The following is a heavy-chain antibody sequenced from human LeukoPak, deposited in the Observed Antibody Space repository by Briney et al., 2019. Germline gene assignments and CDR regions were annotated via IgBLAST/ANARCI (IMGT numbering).Heavy chain of an antibody. Sequence: ASVKVSCKASGYTFTGYYMHWVRQAPGQGLEWMGRINPNSGGTNYAQKFQGRVTMTRDTSISTAYMELSRLRSDDTAVYYCARVPPDYRIQTYNWFDPWGQGTLVTVSS. CDR1: GYTFTGYY. J-gene: IGHJ5*02. CDR3: ARVPPDYRIQTYNWFDP. D-gene: IGHD4-11*01. V-gene: IGHV1-2*06. CDR2: INPNSGGT.